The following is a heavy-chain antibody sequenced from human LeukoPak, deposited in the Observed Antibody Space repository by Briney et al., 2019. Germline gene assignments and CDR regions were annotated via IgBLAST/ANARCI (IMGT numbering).Heavy chain of an antibody. J-gene: IGHJ4*02. D-gene: IGHD6-13*01. CDR2: IDPGDSEI. V-gene: IGHV5-51*01. Sequence: GESLKISCQGLGYSFSMYWIGWVRHMPGKGLEWMGVIDPGDSEITYSPSFQGHVTISVDKSVNTAYLQWSTLKASDTALYYCARHRAVGGGHSTTWYTDYWGQGTLVSVSS. CDR3: ARHRAVGGGHSTTWYTDY. CDR1: GYSFSMYW.